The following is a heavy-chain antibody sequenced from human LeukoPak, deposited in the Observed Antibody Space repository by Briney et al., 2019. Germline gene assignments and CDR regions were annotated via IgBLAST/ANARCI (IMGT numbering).Heavy chain of an antibody. CDR1: GGSFSGYY. CDR2: INHSGST. V-gene: IGHV4-34*01. J-gene: IGHJ4*02. D-gene: IGHD1-26*01. Sequence: SETLSLTCAVYGGSFSGYYWSWIRQPPGKGLEWIGEINHSGSTNYNPSLKSRVTISVDTSKNQFSLKLSSVTAADTAVYYCARGITRYSGSYYDWGQGTLVTVSS. CDR3: ARGITRYSGSYYD.